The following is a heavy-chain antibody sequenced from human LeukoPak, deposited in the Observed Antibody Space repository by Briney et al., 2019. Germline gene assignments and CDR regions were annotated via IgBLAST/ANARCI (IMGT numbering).Heavy chain of an antibody. V-gene: IGHV5-10-1*01. D-gene: IGHD2-2*01. CDR1: GYSFTSYW. CDR3: ARHRQSTSSRNPFDY. Sequence: PGESLKISCKGSGYSFTSYWISWVRQMPGKGLEWMGRIDPSDSYTNYSPSFQGHVTISADKSNSTAYLQWSSLKASDTAMYYCARHRQSTSSRNPFDYWGQGTLVTVSS. J-gene: IGHJ4*02. CDR2: IDPSDSYT.